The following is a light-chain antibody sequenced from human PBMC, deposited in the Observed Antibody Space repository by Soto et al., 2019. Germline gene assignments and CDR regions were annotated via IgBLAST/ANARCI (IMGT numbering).Light chain of an antibody. CDR1: QSVSSSY. Sequence: EIVLTQSPGTLSLSPGERATLSCRASQSVSSSYLAWYQQKPGQAPRLLIYGASSRATGIPDRFSGSGSGTDFTLTISRLEPEDFAVYYCHQYATPSYTFGQGTKLEI. V-gene: IGKV3-20*01. J-gene: IGKJ2*01. CDR3: HQYATPSYT. CDR2: GAS.